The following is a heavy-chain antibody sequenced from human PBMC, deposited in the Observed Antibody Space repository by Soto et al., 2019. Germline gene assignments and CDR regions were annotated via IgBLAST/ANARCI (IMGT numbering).Heavy chain of an antibody. CDR2: IYYSGST. CDR3: ARDDRYDILTGLSVGMDV. D-gene: IGHD3-9*01. CDR1: GGSISSGGYY. J-gene: IGHJ6*02. Sequence: PSETLSLTCTVSGGSISSGGYYWSWIRQHPGKGLEWIGYIYYSGSTYYNPSLKSRVTISVDTSKNQFSLKLSSVTAADTAVYNCARDDRYDILTGLSVGMDVWGQGTTVTVSS. V-gene: IGHV4-31*03.